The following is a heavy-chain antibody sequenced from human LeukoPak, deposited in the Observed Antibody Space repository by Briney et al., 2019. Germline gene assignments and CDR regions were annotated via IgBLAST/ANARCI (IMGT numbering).Heavy chain of an antibody. J-gene: IGHJ3*02. CDR1: GYTFTSYG. CDR3: ARDKYSGYERDAFDI. CDR2: ISAYNGNT. D-gene: IGHD5-12*01. V-gene: IGHV1-18*01. Sequence: ASVKVSCKASGYTFTSYGISWVRQAPGQGLEWMGWISAYNGNTNYAQKVQGRVTMTTDTSTSTAYTELRSLRSDDTAVYYCARDKYSGYERDAFDIWGQGTMVTVSS.